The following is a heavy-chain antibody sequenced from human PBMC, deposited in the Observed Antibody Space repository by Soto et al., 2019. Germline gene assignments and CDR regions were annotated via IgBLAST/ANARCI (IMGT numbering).Heavy chain of an antibody. CDR3: ARAPPPYGEKGGMDV. D-gene: IGHD4-17*01. V-gene: IGHV1-2*02. CDR2: INPNSGGT. CDR1: GYTFTGYY. Sequence: ASVKVSCKASGYTFTGYYMHWVRQAPGQGLEWMGWINPNSGGTNYAQKFQGRVTMTRDTSISTAYMELSRLRSDDTAVYYCARAPPPYGEKGGMDVWGQGSTVTVSS. J-gene: IGHJ6*02.